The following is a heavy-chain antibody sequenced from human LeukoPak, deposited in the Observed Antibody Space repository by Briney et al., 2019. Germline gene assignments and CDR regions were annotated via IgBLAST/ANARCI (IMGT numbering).Heavy chain of an antibody. Sequence: SETLSLTCTVSGASLPRDMYHWGWVRQSPGKGLEWLGTIYYDGSTFYSPSFKSRVTISINASKKQLSLNLASVTAADTAVYYCARRGDAWQILYSFDVWGQGTAVIVSS. CDR1: GASLPRDMYH. V-gene: IGHV4-39*01. D-gene: IGHD2-15*01. J-gene: IGHJ3*01. CDR2: IYYDGST. CDR3: ARRGDAWQILYSFDV.